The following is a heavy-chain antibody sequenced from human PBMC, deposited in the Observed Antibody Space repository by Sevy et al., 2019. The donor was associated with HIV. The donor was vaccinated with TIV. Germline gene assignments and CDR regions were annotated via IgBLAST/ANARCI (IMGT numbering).Heavy chain of an antibody. CDR2: ISYDGSNK. Sequence: GGSLRLSCAASGFTFSSYAMHWVRQAPGKGLEWVSVISYDGSNKYYANSVKGRFTISRDNSKNTLYLQMKSLGAEDTVVYYCARDYDGPLDFDYWGQGTLVTVSS. CDR1: GFTFSSYA. CDR3: ARDYDGPLDFDY. J-gene: IGHJ4*02. V-gene: IGHV3-30-3*01. D-gene: IGHD3-22*01.